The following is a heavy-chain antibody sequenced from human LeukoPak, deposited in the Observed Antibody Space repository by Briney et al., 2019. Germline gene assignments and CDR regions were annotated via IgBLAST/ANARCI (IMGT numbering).Heavy chain of an antibody. Sequence: GASVKVSCKASGYTFTSYYMHWVRQAPRQGLEWMGIINPSGGSTSYAQKFQGRVTMTRDTSTSTVYMELSSLRSEDTAVYYCARADLSSSWTENFDYWGQGTLVTVSS. D-gene: IGHD6-13*01. J-gene: IGHJ4*02. CDR2: INPSGGST. V-gene: IGHV1-46*01. CDR3: ARADLSSSWTENFDY. CDR1: GYTFTSYY.